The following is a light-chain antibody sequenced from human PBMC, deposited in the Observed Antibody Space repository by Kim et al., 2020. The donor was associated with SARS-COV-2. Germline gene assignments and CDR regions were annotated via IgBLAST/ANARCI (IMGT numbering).Light chain of an antibody. Sequence: QSVLTQPPSVSGAPGQRVTISCTGSSSNIGAGHDVHWYQQLPGTAPKLLIYDDTNRPSGVPDRFSGSKPGTSASLAITGLQAEDEADYYCQAYDSSLSGVLFGGGTQLTVL. CDR3: QAYDSSLSGVL. J-gene: IGLJ2*01. V-gene: IGLV1-40*01. CDR2: DDT. CDR1: SSNIGAGHD.